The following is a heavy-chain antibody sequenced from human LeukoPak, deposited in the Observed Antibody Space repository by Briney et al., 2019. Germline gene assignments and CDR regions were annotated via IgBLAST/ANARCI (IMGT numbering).Heavy chain of an antibody. V-gene: IGHV3-74*01. J-gene: IGHJ4*02. D-gene: IGHD2-21*02. Sequence: PGGSLRLSCAASGFTFSIYWMHWVRQTPGKGLVWVSRLNSDAGVTSYADSVKGRFTISRDNAKNTLYLQMNSLRAEDTALYYCVREYCGGDCYTDFWGQGTLVTVSS. CDR3: VREYCGGDCYTDF. CDR2: LNSDAGVT. CDR1: GFTFSIYW.